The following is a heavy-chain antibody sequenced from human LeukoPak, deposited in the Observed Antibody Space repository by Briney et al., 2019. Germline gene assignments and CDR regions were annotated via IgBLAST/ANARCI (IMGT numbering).Heavy chain of an antibody. CDR2: INHSGST. CDR3: ARSPEYYDSFDY. D-gene: IGHD3-22*01. CDR1: GGSFSGYY. V-gene: IGHV4-34*01. Sequence: SETLSLTCAVYGGSFSGYYWSWIRQPPGKGLEWIGEINHSGSTNYNPSLKSRVTISVDTSKNQFSLKLSSVTAADTAVYYCARSPEYYDSFDYWGQGTLVTVSS. J-gene: IGHJ4*02.